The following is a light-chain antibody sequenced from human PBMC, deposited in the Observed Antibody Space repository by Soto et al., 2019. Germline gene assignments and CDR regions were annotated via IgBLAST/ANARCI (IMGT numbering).Light chain of an antibody. CDR2: LTS. CDR3: HKRQSWPRT. J-gene: IGKJ1*01. Sequence: EIVLTQSPATLSSFPGDRVTLSCRASQAVNTRLAWYQHKPGQAPRLIIYLTSNRAAGIQARFSGSGSGTDFTLTISDVEPEDFAVYYCHKRQSWPRTFGQGTKVDIK. CDR1: QAVNTR. V-gene: IGKV3-11*01.